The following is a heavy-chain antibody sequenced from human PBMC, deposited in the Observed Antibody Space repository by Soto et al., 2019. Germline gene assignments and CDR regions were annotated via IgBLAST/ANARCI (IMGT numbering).Heavy chain of an antibody. J-gene: IGHJ5*02. D-gene: IGHD2-15*01. CDR1: GYTLTELS. CDR2: FDPEDGET. CDR3: ATGRKVADFNGFDP. V-gene: IGHV1-24*01. Sequence: GASVKVSCKVSGYTLTELSMHWVRQAPGKGLEWMGGFDPEDGETIYAQKFQGRVTMTEDTSTDTAYMELSSLRSEDTAVYYCATGRKVADFNGFDPWGQGTLVTVSS.